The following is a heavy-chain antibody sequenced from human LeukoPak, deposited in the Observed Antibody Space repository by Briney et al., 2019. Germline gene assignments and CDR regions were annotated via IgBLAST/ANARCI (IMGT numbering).Heavy chain of an antibody. CDR1: GYTFTSYY. Sequence: ASVKVSCKASGYTFTSYYMHWVRQGPGQGLEWMGIINPSGGSTSYAQKFQGRVTMTRDTSTNTVYMELSSLRSEDTAVFYCVRGASSIAALNPFWYFDLWGRGTLVTISS. CDR2: INPSGGST. CDR3: VRGASSIAALNPFWYFDL. J-gene: IGHJ2*01. V-gene: IGHV1-46*01. D-gene: IGHD6-6*01.